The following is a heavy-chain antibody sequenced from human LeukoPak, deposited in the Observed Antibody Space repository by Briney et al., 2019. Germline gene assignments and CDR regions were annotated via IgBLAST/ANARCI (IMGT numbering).Heavy chain of an antibody. J-gene: IGHJ4*02. CDR2: ISGSGGST. CDR3: AKDWLIDCSSTSCYTGPFDY. D-gene: IGHD2-2*01. CDR1: GFTFSSYA. V-gene: IGHV3-23*01. Sequence: GGSLRLSCAASGFTFSSYAMSWVRQAPGKGLEWVSAISGSGGSTYYADSVKGRFTISRDNSKNTLYLQMNSLGAEDTAVYYCAKDWLIDCSSTSCYTGPFDYWGQGTLVTVSS.